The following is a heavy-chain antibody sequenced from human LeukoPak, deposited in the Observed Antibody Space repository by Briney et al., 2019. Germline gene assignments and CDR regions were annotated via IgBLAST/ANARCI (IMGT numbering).Heavy chain of an antibody. J-gene: IGHJ4*02. CDR3: ARERYCSGGSCYLFDY. Sequence: GGSLRLSCAASGFTFDDYGMSWVRQAPGKGLEWVSDINWSGGNKGYADPVKGRITISSDNAKTSLYLQMNSLRAEDTALYDCARERYCSGGSCYLFDYWGQGTLVTVPS. V-gene: IGHV3-20*01. CDR2: INWSGGNK. D-gene: IGHD2-15*01. CDR1: GFTFDDYG.